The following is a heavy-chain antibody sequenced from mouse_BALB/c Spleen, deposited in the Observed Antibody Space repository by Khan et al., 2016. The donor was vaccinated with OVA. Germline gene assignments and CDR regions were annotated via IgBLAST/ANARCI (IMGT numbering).Heavy chain of an antibody. V-gene: IGHV14-4*02. J-gene: IGHJ3*01. Sequence: VQLKESGAELVRSGASVKLSCTASGFNIKDYYMHWVKQRPEQGLEWIGWIDPENGDTEYAPKFQGKATMTADTSSNTAYLQLSSLTSEDTAVYYWKRIRPAWFACWGQGTLVTVSA. CDR2: IDPENGDT. CDR1: GFNIKDYY. CDR3: KRIRPAWFAC.